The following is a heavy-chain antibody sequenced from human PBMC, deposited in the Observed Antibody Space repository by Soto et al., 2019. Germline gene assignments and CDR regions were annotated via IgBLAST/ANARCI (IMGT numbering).Heavy chain of an antibody. Sequence: QLQLQESGSGLVKPSQTLSLPCAVSGGSISSGGYSLSWIRQPPGKGLECIGYIYHSGSTYYNPTLKSRVTISVDRSKNQFYRKLSSVTAADTAVYYCARSNDYDSRGYYYDAVDILGQGTMVTVSS. V-gene: IGHV4-30-2*01. J-gene: IGHJ3*02. CDR2: IYHSGST. CDR3: ARSNDYDSRGYYYDAVDI. D-gene: IGHD3-22*01. CDR1: GGSISSGGYS.